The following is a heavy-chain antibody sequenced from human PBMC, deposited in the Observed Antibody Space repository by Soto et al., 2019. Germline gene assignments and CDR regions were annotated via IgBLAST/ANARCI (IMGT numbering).Heavy chain of an antibody. CDR1: GFTFTKYS. J-gene: IGHJ4*02. D-gene: IGHD2-15*01. V-gene: IGHV3-48*02. CDR3: VRGVVVVVGSTAENFDH. Sequence: SLRLAWVTAGFTFTKYSMKWVRQAPGKGLEWVSYISYSGETKYYADSLKGRYAISRDDAKNSVYLQMNSLRDEDPAFYYCVRGVVVVVGSTAENFDHWGQRTLVTVSS. CDR2: ISYSGETK.